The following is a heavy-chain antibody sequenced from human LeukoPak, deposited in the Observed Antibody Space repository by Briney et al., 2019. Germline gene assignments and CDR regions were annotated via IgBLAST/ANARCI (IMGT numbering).Heavy chain of an antibody. CDR1: GGSISSYY. CDR2: IYTSGST. D-gene: IGHD2-2*01. Sequence: PSETLSLTCTVSGGSISSYYWSWIRQPAGKGLEWIGRIYTSGSTNYNPSLKSRVTMSVDTSKNQFSLKLSSVTAADTAVYYCTRESHQLLYYYYYMDVWGKGTTVTISS. CDR3: TRESHQLLYYYYYMDV. J-gene: IGHJ6*03. V-gene: IGHV4-4*07.